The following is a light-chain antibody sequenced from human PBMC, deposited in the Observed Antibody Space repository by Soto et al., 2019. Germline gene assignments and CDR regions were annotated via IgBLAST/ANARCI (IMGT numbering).Light chain of an antibody. Sequence: EIVMTQSPATLSVSPGERATLSCRASQSVSSNLAWYQQIPGQAPRLLIYGASTRATGVPARFSGSGSGTEFTPTITSLQSEDFAVYYCQQYVNWPPKYTFGQGTKLEIK. CDR2: GAS. CDR1: QSVSSN. CDR3: QQYVNWPPKYT. J-gene: IGKJ2*01. V-gene: IGKV3-15*01.